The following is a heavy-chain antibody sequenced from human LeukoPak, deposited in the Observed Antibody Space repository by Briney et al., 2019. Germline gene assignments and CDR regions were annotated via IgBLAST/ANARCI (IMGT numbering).Heavy chain of an antibody. CDR1: GFTFSNYW. CDR2: ITQPGSQK. CDR3: ARAATTGTVDY. J-gene: IGHJ4*02. D-gene: IGHD1-1*01. Sequence: GGSLRLSCAVSGFTFSNYWMSWVRRAPGKGLEWVANITQPGSQKYYVDSVTGRFTISRDNAKNSLYLEMNSLRAEDTAVYYCARAATTGTVDYWGQGTLVTVSS. V-gene: IGHV3-7*01.